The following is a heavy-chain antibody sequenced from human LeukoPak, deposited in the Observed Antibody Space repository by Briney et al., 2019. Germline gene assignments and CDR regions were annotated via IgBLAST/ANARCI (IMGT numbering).Heavy chain of an antibody. J-gene: IGHJ5*02. Sequence: SETLSLTCTVSGGSISSYYWSWIRQPPGKGLEWIGYIYYSGSTYYNPSLKSRVTISVDTSKNQFSLKLSSVTAADTAVYYCAREPGHYDILGPGWFDPWGQGTLVTVSS. V-gene: IGHV4-59*12. CDR3: AREPGHYDILGPGWFDP. D-gene: IGHD3-9*01. CDR1: GGSISSYY. CDR2: IYYSGST.